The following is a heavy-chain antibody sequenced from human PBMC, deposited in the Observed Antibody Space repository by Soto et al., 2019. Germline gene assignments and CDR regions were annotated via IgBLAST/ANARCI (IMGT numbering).Heavy chain of an antibody. V-gene: IGHV1-18*01. Sequence: SXXXSCKASGYTFTSYGISWVRQAPGQGLEWMGWIRAYNGTTNYAQRLQGRVTMTTDTSTSTAYMELRSLRADDTAEYYGARDLPTMDLWGQGTTVTVSS. CDR3: ARDLPTMDL. CDR2: IRAYNGTT. CDR1: GYTFTSYG. J-gene: IGHJ6*02.